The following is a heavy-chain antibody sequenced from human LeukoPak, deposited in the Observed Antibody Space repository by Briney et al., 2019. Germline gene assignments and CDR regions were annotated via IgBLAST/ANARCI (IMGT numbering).Heavy chain of an antibody. J-gene: IGHJ4*02. CDR1: GGSISSRSYY. Sequence: SETLSLTCTVSGGSISSRSYYWGWIRQPPGKRLEWIGSIYYSGSTYYNPSLKSRITISVDTSKNQFSLKLSSVTAADTAVYYCARLDSTMIGRDYWGQGTLVTVSS. V-gene: IGHV4-39*01. CDR3: ARLDSTMIGRDY. D-gene: IGHD3-22*01. CDR2: IYYSGST.